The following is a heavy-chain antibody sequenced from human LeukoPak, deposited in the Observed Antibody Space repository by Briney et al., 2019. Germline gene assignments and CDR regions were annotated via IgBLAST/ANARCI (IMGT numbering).Heavy chain of an antibody. D-gene: IGHD5-18*01. J-gene: IGHJ4*02. CDR2: INHSGST. Sequence: NPSETLSLTCAVYGGSFSGYYWSWIRQPPGKGLEWIGEINHSGSTNYNPSLKSRVTISVDTSKNQFSLKLSSVTAADTAVYYCARWNSWGYSYDYWGQGTLVTVSS. CDR3: ARWNSWGYSYDY. CDR1: GGSFSGYY. V-gene: IGHV4-34*01.